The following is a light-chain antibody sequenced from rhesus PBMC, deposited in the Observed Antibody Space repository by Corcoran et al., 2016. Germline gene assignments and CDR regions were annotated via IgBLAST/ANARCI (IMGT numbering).Light chain of an antibody. V-gene: IGKV3-10*01. CDR2: GAS. J-gene: IGKJ2*01. CDR1: QSVSSS. CDR3: YQHSSGYS. Sequence: QVILTQSPATLSLSPGERATLSCRASQSVSSSLAWYQQKPGQAPRLLIYGASSRATGIPDRFSGSGCGTDLTLTISSLEPGDVGVYHCYQHSSGYSFGQGTKVEIK.